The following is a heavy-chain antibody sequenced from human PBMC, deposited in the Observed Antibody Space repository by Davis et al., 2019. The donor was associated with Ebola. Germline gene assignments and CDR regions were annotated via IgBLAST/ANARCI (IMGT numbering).Heavy chain of an antibody. D-gene: IGHD2-15*01. V-gene: IGHV3-74*01. Sequence: PGGSLRLSCAASGFTFSSYWMHWVRQAPGQGLVWVSRINSDGSSTSYADSVKGRFTISRDNSTNTLYLQMNSLRAEDTAVYYCARDDCSGGSCYLNAFDIWGQGTMVTVSS. CDR1: GFTFSSYW. CDR2: INSDGSST. J-gene: IGHJ3*02. CDR3: ARDDCSGGSCYLNAFDI.